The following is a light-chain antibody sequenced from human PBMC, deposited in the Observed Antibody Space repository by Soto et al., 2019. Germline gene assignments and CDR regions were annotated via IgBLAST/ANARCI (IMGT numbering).Light chain of an antibody. CDR2: DAS. V-gene: IGKV1-5*01. CDR3: QQYNNYST. CDR1: QSISDW. Sequence: DIQMTQSPSTLSASVGDRVTITCRASQSISDWLAWFQPKPGKAPKLLIYDASSLESGVPSRFSGSGSGTEFTLTISSLQPDDFATYYCQQYNNYSTFGQGTKVEIK. J-gene: IGKJ1*01.